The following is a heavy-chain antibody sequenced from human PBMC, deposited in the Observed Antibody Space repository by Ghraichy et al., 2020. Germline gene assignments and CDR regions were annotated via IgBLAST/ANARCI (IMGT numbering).Heavy chain of an antibody. Sequence: GGSLRLSCAGSGFTFSTYSMNWVRQAPGKGLEWVSYISSTSSTTYYADSVKGRFTISRDNAKNSLYLQMNSLRDEDTAVYYCARYESYYYDSSGYYYAFDIWSQGTMVTVFS. CDR2: ISSTSSTT. V-gene: IGHV3-48*02. CDR3: ARYESYYYDSSGYYYAFDI. J-gene: IGHJ3*02. D-gene: IGHD3-22*01. CDR1: GFTFSTYS.